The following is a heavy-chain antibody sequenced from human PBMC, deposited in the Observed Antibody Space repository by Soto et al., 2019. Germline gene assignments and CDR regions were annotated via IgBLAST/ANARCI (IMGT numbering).Heavy chain of an antibody. D-gene: IGHD1-1*01. Sequence: QVQLVQSGAEVKKPGASVKVSCKASGYTFSDHDINWVRQASGQGPEWLGWMNPNSGHTGYAQNFQGRVTMTRDTSKRTAYMELSSLRSEDTAVYYCARVGRNWNDDYFDYWGQGTLVTVSS. CDR2: MNPNSGHT. CDR1: GYTFSDHD. CDR3: ARVGRNWNDDYFDY. J-gene: IGHJ4*02. V-gene: IGHV1-8*01.